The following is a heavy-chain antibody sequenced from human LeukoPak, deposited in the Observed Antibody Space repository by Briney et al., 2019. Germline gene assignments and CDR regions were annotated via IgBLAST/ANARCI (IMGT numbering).Heavy chain of an antibody. CDR1: GCTFSDHY. J-gene: IGHJ4*02. D-gene: IGHD2-8*01. V-gene: IGHV3-72*01. CDR3: QAPPYCTNGVCQDIDY. CDR2: TRSKARSYTT. Sequence: GGSLRLSCAASGCTFSDHYVDWVRQAPGKGLEWVGRTRSKARSYTTDYAASVKGRFTFSRDDSKNSLYLQMNSLKAEDTAVYYCQAPPYCTNGVCQDIDYWGQGTLVTVSS.